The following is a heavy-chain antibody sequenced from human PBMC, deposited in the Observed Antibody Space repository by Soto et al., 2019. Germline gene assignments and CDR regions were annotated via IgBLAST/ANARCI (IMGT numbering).Heavy chain of an antibody. Sequence: QAQGVQSGAEVRKPVSSVKLSCKASEGTFNSYAIALVLQAPGQGLEWMGGIIPYYNTLNYAQKFQDRVTITADDSTNTVYMELSSLRSDDTAVYFCASWASRWYPYYFGSWAQGTLVTVSS. CDR3: ASWASRWYPYYFGS. CDR1: EGTFNSYA. CDR2: IIPYYNTL. J-gene: IGHJ4*02. V-gene: IGHV1-69*01. D-gene: IGHD6-13*01.